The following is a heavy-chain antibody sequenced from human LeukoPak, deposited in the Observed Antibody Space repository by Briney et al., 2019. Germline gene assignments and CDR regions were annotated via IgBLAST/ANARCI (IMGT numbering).Heavy chain of an antibody. Sequence: GGSLRLSCAASGFTFDDYTMHWVRQAPGKGLEWVSLISWDGGSTYYADSVKGRFTISRDNSKNSLYLQMNSLRTEDTALYYCAKDSGHIQNYDFWSGSIDYWGQGTLVTVSS. D-gene: IGHD3-3*01. CDR2: ISWDGGST. V-gene: IGHV3-43*01. CDR3: AKDSGHIQNYDFWSGSIDY. J-gene: IGHJ4*02. CDR1: GFTFDDYT.